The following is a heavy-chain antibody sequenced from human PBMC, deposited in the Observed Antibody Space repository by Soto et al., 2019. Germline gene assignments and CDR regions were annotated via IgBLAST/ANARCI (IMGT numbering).Heavy chain of an antibody. CDR3: ARLSGSGWYTAAY. V-gene: IGHV4-59*08. CDR2: IYYTGSI. J-gene: IGHJ4*02. D-gene: IGHD6-19*01. CDR1: GGSITNYY. Sequence: QVQLQQSGPGLVKPSETLSLTCTVSGGSITNYYWSWVRQPPGKGLEWIGYIYYTGSINYSPSLKSRVTMSMDTSNSQFSLKLTSVTAADTAVYYCARLSGSGWYTAAYWGQGTLVTVSS.